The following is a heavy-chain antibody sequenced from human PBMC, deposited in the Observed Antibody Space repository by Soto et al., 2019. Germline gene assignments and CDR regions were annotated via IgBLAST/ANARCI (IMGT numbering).Heavy chain of an antibody. J-gene: IGHJ4*02. V-gene: IGHV1-18*01. CDR2: ISAYNGNT. CDR1: GYTFTSYG. CDR3: TRPGTELWFVELLGNQYYFDC. D-gene: IGHD3-10*01. Sequence: QVQLVQSGAEVKKPGASVKVSCKASGYTFTSYGISWLRQAPGQGLEWMGWISAYNGNTNYAQKLQGRVTMTTDTSTSTAYMELRSLRSDDTAVYYCTRPGTELWFVELLGNQYYFDCWGQGTLVTVSS.